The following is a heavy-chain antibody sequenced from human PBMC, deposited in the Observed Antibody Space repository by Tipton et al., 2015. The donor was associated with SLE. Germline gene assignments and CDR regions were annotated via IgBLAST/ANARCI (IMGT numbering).Heavy chain of an antibody. D-gene: IGHD3-10*01. V-gene: IGHV3-74*01. CDR3: AKDTRFGVLDAFDI. J-gene: IGHJ3*02. CDR1: GFTFSSYW. CDR2: INGDGSST. Sequence: SLRLSCAASGFTFSSYWIHWVRQVPGKGLVWVSRINGDGSSTTYADSVKGRFTISRDNAKNSLYLQMNSLRVEDTALYYCAKDTRFGVLDAFDIWGQGTMVTVSS.